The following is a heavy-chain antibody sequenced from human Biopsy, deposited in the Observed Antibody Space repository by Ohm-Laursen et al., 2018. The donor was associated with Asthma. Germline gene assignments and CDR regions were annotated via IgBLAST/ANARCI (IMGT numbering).Heavy chain of an antibody. J-gene: IGHJ4*02. CDR3: ATLRVYSRGANCFFFNY. CDR2: IYYSGST. D-gene: IGHD4/OR15-4a*01. CDR1: YGSITSGGYY. Sequence: SETLSLTCAASYGSITSGGYYWTWIRQHPGKGLEWIGFIYYSGSTYYNPSLKSRVSISIDTSKNQFSLNLSAVTAADTAVYYCATLRVYSRGANCFFFNYWGQGTLVTVSS. V-gene: IGHV4-31*11.